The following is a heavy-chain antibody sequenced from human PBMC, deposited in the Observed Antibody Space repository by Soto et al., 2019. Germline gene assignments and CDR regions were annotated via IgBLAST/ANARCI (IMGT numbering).Heavy chain of an antibody. J-gene: IGHJ4*02. CDR3: AREAVEYYCDD. Sequence: QVQLEESGGGVVQPGRSLRLSCAASGFTFSSHNMHWVRQAPGKGLEWVAAIWFDGSNQYYADSVKGRFIISRDNSKNTLYLQMNSLRAEDTAVYYCAREAVEYYCDDWGQGTLVTVSS. CDR1: GFTFSSHN. V-gene: IGHV3-33*01. D-gene: IGHD3-3*01. CDR2: IWFDGSNQ.